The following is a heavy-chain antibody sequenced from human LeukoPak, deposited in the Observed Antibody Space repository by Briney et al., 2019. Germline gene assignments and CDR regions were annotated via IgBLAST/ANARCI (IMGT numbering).Heavy chain of an antibody. J-gene: IGHJ4*02. CDR3: AKDAAGPEY. Sequence: GGSLRLSCAASGLTFSDYSMTWVRQAPGKGLFWVSGISAGGGSTYYADSVEGRFTISRDNSRNTLYLQMNSLRAEDTAVYYCAKDAAGPEYWGQGTLVTVSS. D-gene: IGHD6-13*01. V-gene: IGHV3-23*01. CDR1: GLTFSDYS. CDR2: ISAGGGST.